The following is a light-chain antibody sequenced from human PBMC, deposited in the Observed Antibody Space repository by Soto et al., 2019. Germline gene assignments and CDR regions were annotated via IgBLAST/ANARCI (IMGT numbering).Light chain of an antibody. Sequence: QSVLTQPPSASGTPGQRVTISSSGSNFNIGSHTVNWYQQLPGTAPKLLMHNNNQRPSGVPDRFSGSKSGTSASLAISGLQSEDEADYSCSVWDDRLKGWVFGGGTKLTVL. CDR2: NNN. V-gene: IGLV1-44*01. CDR3: SVWDDRLKGWV. J-gene: IGLJ3*02. CDR1: NFNIGSHT.